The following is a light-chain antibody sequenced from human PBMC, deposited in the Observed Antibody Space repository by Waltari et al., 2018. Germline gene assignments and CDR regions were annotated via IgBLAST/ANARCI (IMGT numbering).Light chain of an antibody. V-gene: IGKV3-20*01. CDR3: QHHVRLPAT. CDR2: GAY. Sequence: IVLTQSPGTLSLSPGERATLSCRASQSVNTYLAWYQQHPGQAPRLRTYGAYTRAAGIPDRFSGSGSGTDFSLTISRLEAEDFAVYYCQHHVRLPATFGQGTKVEIK. CDR1: QSVNTY. J-gene: IGKJ1*01.